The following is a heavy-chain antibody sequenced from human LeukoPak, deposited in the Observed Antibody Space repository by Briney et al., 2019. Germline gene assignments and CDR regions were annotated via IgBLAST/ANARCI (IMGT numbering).Heavy chain of an antibody. V-gene: IGHV1-46*01. CDR1: GYTFATCD. J-gene: IGHJ4*02. CDR3: ARDQDGDYGSGSYLFDY. D-gene: IGHD3-10*01. CDR2: INPSGGST. Sequence: ASVKVSCKASGYTFATCDINWVRQAPGQGLEWMGIINPSGGSTSYAQKFQGRVTMTRDTSTSTVYMELSSLRSEDMAVYYCARDQDGDYGSGSYLFDYWGQGTLVTVSS.